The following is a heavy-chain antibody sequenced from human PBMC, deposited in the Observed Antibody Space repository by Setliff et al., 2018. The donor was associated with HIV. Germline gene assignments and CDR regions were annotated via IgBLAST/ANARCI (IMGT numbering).Heavy chain of an antibody. V-gene: IGHV1-24*01. Sequence: ASVKVSCKVSGYTVTELSINWVRQAPGKGPEWMGGFDPEDNKIVYAQKFQGRVTTTEDTSTDTAYMELSSLRPEDTAVYYCARDLRGYNSGLEYWGQGTLVTVSS. CDR2: FDPEDNKI. D-gene: IGHD5-18*01. CDR1: GYTVTELS. J-gene: IGHJ4*02. CDR3: ARDLRGYNSGLEY.